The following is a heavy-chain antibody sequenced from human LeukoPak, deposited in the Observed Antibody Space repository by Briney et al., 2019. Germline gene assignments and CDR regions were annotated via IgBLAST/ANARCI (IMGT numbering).Heavy chain of an antibody. CDR2: ISSSSSYI. V-gene: IGHV3-21*01. CDR1: GFTFSSYS. J-gene: IGHJ4*02. CDR3: ARVSRIATTGHFDF. Sequence: GGSLRLSCAASGFTFSSYSMNWVRQAPGKGLEWVSSISSSSSYIYYADSVKGRFTISRDNAKNSLYLQMNSLRAEDTAVYYCARVSRIATTGHFDFWGQGTLVTVSS. D-gene: IGHD3-3*01.